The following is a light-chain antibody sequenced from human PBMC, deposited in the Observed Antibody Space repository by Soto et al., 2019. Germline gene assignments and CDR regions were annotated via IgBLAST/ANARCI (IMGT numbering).Light chain of an antibody. CDR3: QQCGSSTWT. Sequence: IVLTQSPGTLSLSPGERATLSCRASQSVSSNFLAWYQQKPGQAPRLLIYGASSRATGIPDRFSGSGSGTDFTLTISRLEPEDFAVYYCQQCGSSTWTFGQGTKVENK. J-gene: IGKJ1*01. CDR2: GAS. V-gene: IGKV3-20*01. CDR1: QSVSSNF.